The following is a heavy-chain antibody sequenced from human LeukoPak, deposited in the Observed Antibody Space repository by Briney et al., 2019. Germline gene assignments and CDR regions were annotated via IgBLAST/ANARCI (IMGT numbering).Heavy chain of an antibody. Sequence: GASVKVSCKASGGTFSSYAISWVRQAPGQGLEWMGWINPNSGGTNYAQKFQGRVTMTRDTSISTAYMDVSRLESDDTAMYYCARGGRVGGNSCGLPHWGQGTLVTVSS. V-gene: IGHV1-2*02. J-gene: IGHJ1*01. CDR3: ARGGRVGGNSCGLPH. D-gene: IGHD5-18*01. CDR1: GGTFSSYA. CDR2: INPNSGGT.